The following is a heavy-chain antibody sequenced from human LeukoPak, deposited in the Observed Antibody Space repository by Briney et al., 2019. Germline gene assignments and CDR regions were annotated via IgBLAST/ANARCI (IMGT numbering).Heavy chain of an antibody. D-gene: IGHD6-19*01. V-gene: IGHV5-10-1*01. Sequence: KLGESLKISCKASGYSFSRYWISWVRPMPGKGLEWMGRIDPSDSYTNYSPSFQGHVTISADKSISTAYLQWRSLKASDTAIYYCARTYSSGWAFFDYWGQGNMVTVSS. J-gene: IGHJ4*02. CDR3: ARTYSSGWAFFDY. CDR1: GYSFSRYW. CDR2: IDPSDSYT.